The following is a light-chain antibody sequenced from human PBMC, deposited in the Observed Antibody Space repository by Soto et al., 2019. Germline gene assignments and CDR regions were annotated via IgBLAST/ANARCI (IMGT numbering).Light chain of an antibody. Sequence: EIVMTQSPATLSVSPGERATLSCRASQTISSDLAWYQQKPGQAPRVLIYGASTRATVITARFSGSGSGTEFTLTISSLQSEDFAVYFCQQYNSWPRTFGQGTTVEIK. CDR1: QTISSD. V-gene: IGKV3-15*01. J-gene: IGKJ1*01. CDR3: QQYNSWPRT. CDR2: GAS.